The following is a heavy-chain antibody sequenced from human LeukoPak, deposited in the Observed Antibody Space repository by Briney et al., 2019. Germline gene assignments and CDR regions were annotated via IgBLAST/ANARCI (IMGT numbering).Heavy chain of an antibody. CDR2: INTDGSST. V-gene: IGHV3-74*01. D-gene: IGHD6-19*01. Sequence: GGSLRLSCAASGFTFSSYGMHWVRQAPGKGPVWVSRINTDGSSTSYADSVKGRFTISRDNAKNTLYLQMNSLRAEDTAVYYCARALAVTGTGGFDPWGQGTLVTVSS. J-gene: IGHJ5*02. CDR1: GFTFSSYG. CDR3: ARALAVTGTGGFDP.